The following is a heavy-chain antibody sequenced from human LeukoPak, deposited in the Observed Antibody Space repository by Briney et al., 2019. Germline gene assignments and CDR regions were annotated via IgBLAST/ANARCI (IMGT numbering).Heavy chain of an antibody. J-gene: IGHJ4*02. V-gene: IGHV3-21*01. D-gene: IGHD2-2*01. CDR1: GFTFSSYS. CDR3: ARVPRSSTSCLDY. CDR2: ISSSSSYI. Sequence: NTGGSLRLSCAASGFTFSSYSMNWFGQAPGMGLEWVSSISSSSSYIYYADSVKGRFTISRDNAKNSLYLQMNSLRAEDTAVYYCARVPRSSTSCLDYWGQGTLVTVSS.